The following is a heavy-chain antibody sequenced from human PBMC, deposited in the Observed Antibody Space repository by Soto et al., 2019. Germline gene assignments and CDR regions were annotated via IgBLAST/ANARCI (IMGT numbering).Heavy chain of an antibody. CDR2: ISYDGSNK. J-gene: IGHJ6*02. V-gene: IGHV3-30-3*01. CDR3: ARDYYDSSGYYLVDYYYYYGMDV. CDR1: GFTFSSYA. Sequence: GGSLRLSCAASGFTFSSYAMHWVRQAPGKGLEWVAVISYDGSNKYYADSVKGRFTISRDNSKNTLYLQMNSLRAEDTAVYYCARDYYDSSGYYLVDYYYYYGMDVWGQGTKVTVSS. D-gene: IGHD3-22*01.